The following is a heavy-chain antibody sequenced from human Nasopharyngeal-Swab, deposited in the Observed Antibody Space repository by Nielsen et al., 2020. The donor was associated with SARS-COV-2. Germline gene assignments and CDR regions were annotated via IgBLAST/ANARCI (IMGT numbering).Heavy chain of an antibody. CDR2: IARSGTTT. CDR3: TKDSGWLATF. V-gene: IGHV3-53*01. J-gene: IGHJ6*02. Sequence: GGSLRLSCAASGFTVSSNYMRWARQAPGKGLEWVSGIARSGTTTYYADSVKGRFTISRDNSKNTLYLQMNSLRAEDTALYYCTKDSGWLATFWGQGTAVTVSS. D-gene: IGHD6-19*01. CDR1: GFTVSSNY.